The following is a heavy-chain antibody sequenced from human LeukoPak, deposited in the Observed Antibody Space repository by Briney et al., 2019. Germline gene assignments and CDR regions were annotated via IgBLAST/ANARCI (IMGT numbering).Heavy chain of an antibody. CDR2: IYYNGNT. J-gene: IGHJ4*02. D-gene: IGHD4-17*01. CDR3: ARHVTTPVTHPFDY. Sequence: PSETLSLTCIVSGGSISNYYWSWIRQPPGKTLEWIGYIYYNGNTNYNPSLRSRVTISVDRSKNQFSLKLTSVTAADTAIYYCARHVTTPVTHPFDYWGQGTLVTVSS. CDR1: GGSISNYY. V-gene: IGHV4-59*08.